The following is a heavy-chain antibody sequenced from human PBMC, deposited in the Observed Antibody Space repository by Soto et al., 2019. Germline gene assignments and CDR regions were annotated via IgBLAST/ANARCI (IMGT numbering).Heavy chain of an antibody. D-gene: IGHD3-10*01. J-gene: IGHJ4*02. Sequence: SETLSLTCAVSGDSISSYYHWDWVRQPPGKGLEWIGSIYHSGSTYYNPSLKSRVTISVDTSKNQFSLKLSSVTAADTAVYYCARRDVGLRYWGQGTLVTVSS. CDR2: IYHSGST. CDR3: ARRDVGLRY. CDR1: GDSISSYYH. V-gene: IGHV4-38-2*01.